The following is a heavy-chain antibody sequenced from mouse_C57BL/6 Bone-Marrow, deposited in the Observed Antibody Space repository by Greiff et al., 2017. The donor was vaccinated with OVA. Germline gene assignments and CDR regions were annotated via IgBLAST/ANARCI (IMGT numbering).Heavy chain of an antibody. Sequence: EVKLVESGPGLAKPSQTLSLTCSVTGYSITSDYWNWIRKFPGNKLEYMGYISYSGSTYYNPSLKSRISITRDTSKNQYYLQLNSVTTEDTATDYCARWTLYGRWYFDVWGTGTTVTVSS. J-gene: IGHJ1*03. CDR1: GYSITSDY. D-gene: IGHD1-1*01. CDR3: ARWTLYGRWYFDV. CDR2: ISYSGST. V-gene: IGHV3-8*01.